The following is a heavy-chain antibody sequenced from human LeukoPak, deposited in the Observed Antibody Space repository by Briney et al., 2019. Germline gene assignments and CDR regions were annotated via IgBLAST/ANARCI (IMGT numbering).Heavy chain of an antibody. D-gene: IGHD1-26*01. V-gene: IGHV3-11*04. J-gene: IGHJ4*02. Sequence: SGGSLRLSCAASGFTLSDYYMSWVRQAPGRGLEWVSYMSSSGTKIYYTCSVKGRFTISRDIAKKSVYLQMNSLRAEDTAVYYCARGGWDTYFDYWGLGTLVTVSS. CDR2: MSSSGTKI. CDR1: GFTLSDYY. CDR3: ARGGWDTYFDY.